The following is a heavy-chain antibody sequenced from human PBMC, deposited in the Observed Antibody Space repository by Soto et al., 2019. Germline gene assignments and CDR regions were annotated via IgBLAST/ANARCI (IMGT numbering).Heavy chain of an antibody. CDR3: ARQYCSSTSCPASIDY. CDR1: GGAYSSYT. CDR2: IIPILGIA. J-gene: IGHJ4*02. Sequence: SVKVSCKASGGAYSSYTISWVRQAPGQGLEWMGRIIPILGIANYAQKFQGRVTITADKSTSTAYMELSSLRSEDTAVYYCARQYCSSTSCPASIDYWGQGTLVTVSS. V-gene: IGHV1-69*02. D-gene: IGHD2-2*01.